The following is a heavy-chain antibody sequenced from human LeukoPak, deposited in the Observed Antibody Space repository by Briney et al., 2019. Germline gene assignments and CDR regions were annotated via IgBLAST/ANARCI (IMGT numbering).Heavy chain of an antibody. CDR1: GYTFTSYG. CDR3: ARGTIITLPSFDY. CDR2: INPSGGST. Sequence: GASVKVSCKASGYTFTSYGITWVRQAPGQGLEWMGIINPSGGSTSYAQKFQGRVTMTRDTSTSTVYMELSSLRSEDTAVYYCARGTIITLPSFDYWGQGTLVTVSS. D-gene: IGHD3-10*01. J-gene: IGHJ4*02. V-gene: IGHV1-46*01.